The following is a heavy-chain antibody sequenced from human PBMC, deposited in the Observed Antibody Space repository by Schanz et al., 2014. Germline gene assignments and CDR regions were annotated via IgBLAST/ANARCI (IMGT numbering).Heavy chain of an antibody. D-gene: IGHD3-22*01. V-gene: IGHV3-23*01. CDR2: LSEGGGGT. CDR3: AKDISDTSGKDDY. Sequence: EVHLLESGGGLVEPGGSLRLSCATSGFSLDIFAVSWVRQAPGKGLEWVSALSEGGGGTHYADSVRGRFTISSDSSKNTLFLQMNSLRVEDSAIYYCAKDISDTSGKDDYWGQGTLVTVSS. CDR1: GFSLDIFA. J-gene: IGHJ4*02.